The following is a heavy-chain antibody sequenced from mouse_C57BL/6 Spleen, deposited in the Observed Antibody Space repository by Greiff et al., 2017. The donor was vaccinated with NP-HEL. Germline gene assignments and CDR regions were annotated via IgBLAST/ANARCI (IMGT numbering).Heavy chain of an antibody. CDR1: GYTFTSYT. J-gene: IGHJ1*03. Sequence: VQLQQSGAELARPGASVKMSCKASGYTFTSYTMHWVKQRPGPGLEWIGYINPSSGYTKYNQKFKDKATLTADKSSSTAYMQLSSLTAEDSAVYYCAKGRGGYYGSSYPWYFDVWGTGTTVTVSS. D-gene: IGHD1-1*01. V-gene: IGHV1-4*01. CDR3: AKGRGGYYGSSYPWYFDV. CDR2: INPSSGYT.